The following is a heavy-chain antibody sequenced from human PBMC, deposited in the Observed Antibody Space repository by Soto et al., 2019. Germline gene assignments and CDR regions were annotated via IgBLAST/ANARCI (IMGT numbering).Heavy chain of an antibody. J-gene: IGHJ6*02. CDR3: ARKGTDSSSWLHYYYYYGMDV. V-gene: IGHV3-7*01. CDR1: GFTFSSYW. CDR2: IKQDGSEK. Sequence: GGSLRLSCAASGFTFSSYWMSWVRQAPGKGLEWVANIKQDGSEKYYVDSVRGRFTISRDNAKNSLYLQMNSLRAEDTAVYYCARKGTDSSSWLHYYYYYGMDVWGQGTTVTVSS. D-gene: IGHD6-6*01.